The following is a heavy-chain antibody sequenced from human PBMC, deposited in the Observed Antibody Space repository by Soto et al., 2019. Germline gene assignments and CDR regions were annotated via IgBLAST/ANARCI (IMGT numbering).Heavy chain of an antibody. CDR1: GFPFSSYA. D-gene: IGHD5-18*01. V-gene: IGHV3-23*01. J-gene: IGHJ6*02. Sequence: HPGGSLRLSCAGSGFPFSSYAMSWVRQAPEKGLEWVSALSDSGVSPYYADSVEGRFTISRDNSKNTLYLQMDSLRVEDTALYYCAKMTSDSYGRNYGMDVWGQGTTVTAP. CDR2: LSDSGVSP. CDR3: AKMTSDSYGRNYGMDV.